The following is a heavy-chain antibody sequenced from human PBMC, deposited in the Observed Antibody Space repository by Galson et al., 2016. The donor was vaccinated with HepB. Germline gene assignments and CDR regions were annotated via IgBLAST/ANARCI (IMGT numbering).Heavy chain of an antibody. J-gene: IGHJ3*02. D-gene: IGHD6-13*01. CDR3: ARDFSPPADPASGWYFDGFDI. V-gene: IGHV3-7*03. Sequence: SLRLSCAASGFTFSSYWMTWVRQAPGKGLEWVANIKRDGSVKNYLDSVKGRFTISRDNVKSSLYLQISSLRAEDTAVYYCARDFSPPADPASGWYFDGFDIWGQGTMVSVSS. CDR1: GFTFSSYW. CDR2: IKRDGSVK.